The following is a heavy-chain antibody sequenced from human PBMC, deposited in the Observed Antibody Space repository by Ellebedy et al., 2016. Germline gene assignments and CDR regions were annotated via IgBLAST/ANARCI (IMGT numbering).Heavy chain of an antibody. CDR1: GYTFTSYG. J-gene: IGHJ4*02. Sequence: ASVKVSXXASGYTFTSYGISWVRQAPGQGLEWMGWISAYNGNTNYAQKLQGRVTMTTDTSTSTAYMELRSLRSDDTAVYYCARDQLRYFDWLFILDYWGQGTLVTVSS. CDR3: ARDQLRYFDWLFILDY. D-gene: IGHD3-9*01. CDR2: ISAYNGNT. V-gene: IGHV1-18*01.